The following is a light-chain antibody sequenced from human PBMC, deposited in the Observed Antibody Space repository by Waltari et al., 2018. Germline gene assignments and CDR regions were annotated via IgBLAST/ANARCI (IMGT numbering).Light chain of an antibody. CDR2: WAS. Sequence: DIVMTQSPDSLAVSLGERATINCKSSQSVLHSSNNKNYLAWYQQKPGQPPKLLIYWASTRESRVPDRFSGSGSGTDFTLTISSLQAEDVAVYYCQQYYSTPPITFGQGTRLEIK. CDR3: QQYYSTPPIT. J-gene: IGKJ5*01. V-gene: IGKV4-1*01. CDR1: QSVLHSSNNKNY.